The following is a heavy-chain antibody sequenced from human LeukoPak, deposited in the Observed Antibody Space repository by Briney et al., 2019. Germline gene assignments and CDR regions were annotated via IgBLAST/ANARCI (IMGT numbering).Heavy chain of an antibody. CDR1: GFTFNTNA. V-gene: IGHV3-49*04. D-gene: IGHD3-16*01. J-gene: IGHJ4*02. CDR3: SRMVYCWGGSCSSYF. CDR2: IRSKAYGGTT. Sequence: GGSLRLSCAASGFTFNTNAMGWVRQAPGKGLEWVGFIRSKAYGGTTEYAASVKGRFTISRDDSKSTANLQMNSLETEDTAVYFCSRMVYCWGGSCSSYFGGQGTLVTGSS.